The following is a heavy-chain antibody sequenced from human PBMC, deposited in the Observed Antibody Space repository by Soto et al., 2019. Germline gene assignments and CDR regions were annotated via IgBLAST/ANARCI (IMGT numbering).Heavy chain of an antibody. CDR2: ISSSSSTI. Sequence: GGSLRLSCAASGFTFSSYSMNWVRQAPGKGLEWVSYISSSSSTIYYADSVKGRFTISRDNAKNSLYLQMNSLRAEDTAVYYCARDPIDYGDTTGYWGQGTLVTVSS. D-gene: IGHD4-17*01. J-gene: IGHJ4*02. V-gene: IGHV3-48*01. CDR1: GFTFSSYS. CDR3: ARDPIDYGDTTGY.